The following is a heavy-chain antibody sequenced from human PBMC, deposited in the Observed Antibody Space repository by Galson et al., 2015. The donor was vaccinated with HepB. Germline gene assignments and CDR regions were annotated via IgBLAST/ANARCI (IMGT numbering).Heavy chain of an antibody. CDR1: GFTFSSYW. Sequence: SVRLSCAASGFTFSSYWMHWVRQAPGKGLVWVSRINSYGSSTSYADSVKGQFNISRDNTKNTLYLQMNSLRAEDTALYYCARAANYYEPKPFDYWGQGTLVTVSS. CDR2: INSYGSST. V-gene: IGHV3-74*01. J-gene: IGHJ4*02. D-gene: IGHD3-22*01. CDR3: ARAANYYEPKPFDY.